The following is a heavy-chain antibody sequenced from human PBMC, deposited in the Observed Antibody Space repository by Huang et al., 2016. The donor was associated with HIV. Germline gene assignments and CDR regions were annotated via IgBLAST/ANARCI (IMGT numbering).Heavy chain of an antibody. CDR2: IIPLQDTT. J-gene: IGHJ4*02. Sequence: QVQLVQSGAEMKKSGSSVKVSCKASGGTVSSFCFTWVRQAPGHGLEWMGGIIPLQDTTDLAQKVRGRVTLTADESTNTAFMELSGLTSQDTAVYYCARGVGNSNRGFDIWGQGTLVTVS. CDR1: GGTVSSFC. CDR3: ARGVGNSNRGFDI. D-gene: IGHD5-18*01. V-gene: IGHV1-69*13.